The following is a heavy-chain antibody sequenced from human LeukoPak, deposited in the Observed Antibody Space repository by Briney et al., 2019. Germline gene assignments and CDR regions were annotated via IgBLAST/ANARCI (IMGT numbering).Heavy chain of an antibody. Sequence: GGSLRLSCAASGFTFSSYDMHWVRQATGKGLEWVSAIGTAGDTYYPASVKGRFTISRENAKNSLYLQMNSLRAGDTAVYHCARAPRGVPAAMALDYWGQGTLVTVSS. CDR1: GFTFSSYD. CDR3: ARAPRGVPAAMALDY. CDR2: IGTAGDT. J-gene: IGHJ4*02. V-gene: IGHV3-13*01. D-gene: IGHD2-2*01.